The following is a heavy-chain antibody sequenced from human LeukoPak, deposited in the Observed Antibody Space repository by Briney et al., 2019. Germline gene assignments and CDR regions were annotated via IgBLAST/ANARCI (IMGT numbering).Heavy chain of an antibody. J-gene: IGHJ4*02. CDR2: ISNDGKLA. V-gene: IGHV3-74*01. CDR3: ARDFHSIDF. D-gene: IGHD2/OR15-2a*01. Sequence: GGSLRFSGTTSGFTFTDRWMHWVRQAPGRGLVWVSRISNDGKLASYADSVKGRFTIARDNAQNTVYLQMDSLRDEDTAVYYCARDFHSIDFWGQGTLVTVSS. CDR1: GFTFTDRW.